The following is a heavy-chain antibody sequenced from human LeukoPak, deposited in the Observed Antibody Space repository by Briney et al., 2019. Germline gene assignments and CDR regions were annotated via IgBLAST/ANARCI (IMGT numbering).Heavy chain of an antibody. CDR2: INHSGST. J-gene: IGHJ4*02. CDR1: GGSFSGYY. V-gene: IGHV4-34*01. D-gene: IGHD6-13*01. CDR3: ARASSWALGDY. Sequence: SETLSLTCAVYGGSFSGYYWSWIRQPPGKGLEWIGEINHSGSTNYNPSLKSRVTISVDTSKNQFSLKLCSVTAADTAVYYCARASSWALGDYWGQGTLVTVSS.